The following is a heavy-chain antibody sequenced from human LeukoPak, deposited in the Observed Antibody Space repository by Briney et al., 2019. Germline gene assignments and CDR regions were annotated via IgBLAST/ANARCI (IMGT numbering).Heavy chain of an antibody. J-gene: IGHJ4*02. V-gene: IGHV3-30*02. CDR2: IRSDGSDT. D-gene: IGHD1-1*01. Sequence: GGSLRLSCAASTLTLSGMGMHWVRQAPGKGLEWVTFIRSDGSDTYYTDSVKGRFTISRDNSMNTLYLQMNSLRPEDTAVYYCAKDKGERNFDYWGQGILGTVSS. CDR3: AKDKGERNFDY. CDR1: TLTLSGMG.